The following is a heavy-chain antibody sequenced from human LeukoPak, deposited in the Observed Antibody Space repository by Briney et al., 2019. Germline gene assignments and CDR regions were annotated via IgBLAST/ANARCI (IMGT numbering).Heavy chain of an antibody. J-gene: IGHJ4*02. D-gene: IGHD2-21*02. CDR2: ISTSSSYI. CDR3: ARMDGMVTAMIPNFDY. Sequence: GGSLRLSCAASGFTFSSYSMNWVRQAPGKGLEWVSSISTSSSYIYYADSVKGRFTISRDNAKNSLYLQMNSLRAEDTAVYYCARMDGMVTAMIPNFDYWGQGTLVTVSS. CDR1: GFTFSSYS. V-gene: IGHV3-21*01.